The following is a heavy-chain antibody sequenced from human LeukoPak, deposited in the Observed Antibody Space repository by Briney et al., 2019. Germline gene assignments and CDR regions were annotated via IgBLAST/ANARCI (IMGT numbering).Heavy chain of an antibody. CDR3: TRDRSRAEDD. D-gene: IGHD1-14*01. J-gene: IGHJ4*02. Sequence: PPRSLRLSSAASRFTFSGHWMSWVRQLPGKLMEWVDNINQGGSDKYYVDSVKGRFTISRDNANNLLYLQMNSLRGEDTAVYYCTRDRSRAEDDWGQGTLVTVSS. CDR1: RFTFSGHW. V-gene: IGHV3-7*01. CDR2: INQGGSDK.